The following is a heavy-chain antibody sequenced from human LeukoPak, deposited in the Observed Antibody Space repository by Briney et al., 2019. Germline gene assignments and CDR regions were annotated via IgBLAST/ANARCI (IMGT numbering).Heavy chain of an antibody. V-gene: IGHV1-8*01. CDR2: MNPNSGNT. CDR3: ARQGYDILTGYVSYYYGMDV. Sequence: GASVKVSCKASGYTFTSYDINWVRQATGQGLEWMGWMNPNSGNTGYAQKFQGRVTMTRNTSISTAYMELSSLRSEDTAVYYCARQGYDILTGYVSYYYGMDVWGQGTTVTVSS. D-gene: IGHD3-9*01. CDR1: GYTFTSYD. J-gene: IGHJ6*02.